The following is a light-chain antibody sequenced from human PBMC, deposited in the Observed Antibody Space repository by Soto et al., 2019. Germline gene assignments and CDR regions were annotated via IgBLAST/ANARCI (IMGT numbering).Light chain of an antibody. V-gene: IGLV2-14*01. J-gene: IGLJ1*01. CDR2: EVS. CDR3: SSYTSSTAYV. Sequence: QSALTQAASVSGSPGQSITISCTGTSSDVGGYNYVSWYQLHPGKAPKLMVYEVSNRPSGVSNRFSGSKSGNTASLTISGLQAEDEADYYCSSYTSSTAYVFGTGTKVTVL. CDR1: SSDVGGYNY.